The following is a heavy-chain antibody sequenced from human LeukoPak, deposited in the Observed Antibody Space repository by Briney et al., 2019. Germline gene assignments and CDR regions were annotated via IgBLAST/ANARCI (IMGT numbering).Heavy chain of an antibody. CDR1: GGSINNYY. CDR3: ARRSVVTAINFDSFDI. CDR2: IYSTGST. V-gene: IGHV4-59*08. J-gene: IGHJ3*02. Sequence: SETLSLTCIVSGGSINNYYWNWIRQSPGMGLEWIGYIYSTGSTNYNPSLRGRVVISLDTSKNHFSLELSSVTAADTALYYCARRSVVTAINFDSFDIWGQGTMVTVSS. D-gene: IGHD2-21*02.